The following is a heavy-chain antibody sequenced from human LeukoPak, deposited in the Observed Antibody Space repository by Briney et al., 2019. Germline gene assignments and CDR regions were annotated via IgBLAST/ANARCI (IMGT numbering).Heavy chain of an antibody. CDR2: IYWNGDRP. CDR3: AREASVAYSYYMDV. D-gene: IGHD2-15*01. V-gene: IGHV3-20*04. CDR1: GFTFSSYS. J-gene: IGHJ6*03. Sequence: GGSLRLSCAASGFTFSSYSMNWVRQAPGKGLEWVSGIYWNGDRPGYADSVKGRFTISRDNANNLLYLQMNSLRAEDTAVYYCAREASVAYSYYMDVWGKGTTVTISS.